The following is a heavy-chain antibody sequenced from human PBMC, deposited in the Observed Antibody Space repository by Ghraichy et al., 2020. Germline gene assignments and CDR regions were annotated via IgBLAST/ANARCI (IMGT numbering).Heavy chain of an antibody. CDR3: ARESPPSQLGGDAFDI. CDR2: IYYSGST. Sequence: SETLSLTCTVSGGSISSYYWSWIRQPPGKGLEWIGYIYYSGSTNYNPSLKSRVTISVDTSKNQFSLKLSSVTAADTAVYYCARESPPSQLGGDAFDIWGQGTMVTVSS. J-gene: IGHJ3*02. CDR1: GGSISSYY. V-gene: IGHV4-59*01. D-gene: IGHD2-2*01.